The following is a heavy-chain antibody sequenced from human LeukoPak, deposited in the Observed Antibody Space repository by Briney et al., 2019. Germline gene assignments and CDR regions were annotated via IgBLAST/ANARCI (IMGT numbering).Heavy chain of an antibody. V-gene: IGHV1-3*01. D-gene: IGHD4-17*01. J-gene: IGHJ4*02. CDR3: ARAPPSNPDYAFDY. CDR1: GYTFTSYG. Sequence: GASVKVSCKASGYTFTSYGISWVRQAPGQGLEWMGWINAGNGNTKYSQKFQGRVTITRDTSASTAYMELSSLRSEDTAVYYCARAPPSNPDYAFDYWGQGTLVTVSS. CDR2: INAGNGNT.